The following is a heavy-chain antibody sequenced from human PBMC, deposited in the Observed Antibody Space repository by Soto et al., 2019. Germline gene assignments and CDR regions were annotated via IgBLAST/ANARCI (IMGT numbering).Heavy chain of an antibody. D-gene: IGHD3-9*01. Sequence: ASVKVSCKASGYTFTGYGISWVRQAPGQGLEWMGWISAYNGNTNYAQKLQGRVTMTTDTSTSTACMELRSLRSDDTAVYYCARAADLLYFDWLSGYYFDYWGQGTLVTVSS. CDR2: ISAYNGNT. J-gene: IGHJ4*02. CDR1: GYTFTGYG. CDR3: ARAADLLYFDWLSGYYFDY. V-gene: IGHV1-18*01.